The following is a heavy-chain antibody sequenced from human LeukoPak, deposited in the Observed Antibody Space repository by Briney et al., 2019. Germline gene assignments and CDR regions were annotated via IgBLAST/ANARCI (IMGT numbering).Heavy chain of an antibody. CDR3: ARVKGSGSYYPTDY. CDR2: IWYEGSNK. D-gene: IGHD3-10*01. Sequence: GGSLRLSCAASGFTFSSYGMHWVRQAPGKRLGWVEVIWYEGSNKYYADSVKGRFTISRDNSKNTLYLQMNSLRAEDTAVYYCARVKGSGSYYPTDYWGQGTLVTVSS. CDR1: GFTFSSYG. V-gene: IGHV3-33*01. J-gene: IGHJ4*02.